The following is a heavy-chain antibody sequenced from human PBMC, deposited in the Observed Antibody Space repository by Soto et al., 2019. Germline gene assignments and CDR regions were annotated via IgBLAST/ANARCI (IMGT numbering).Heavy chain of an antibody. CDR1: GYTFTKFV. CDR2: ISAYNGNT. D-gene: IGHD7-27*01. Sequence: APVKVSFKASGYTFTKFVISWVRQAPGQGLEWMGWISAYNGNTNYAQKFQGRVTMTTDTSTSTAYMEVRSLRFDDTAVYYCARDWGGTPEHFQHWGQGTLVTAPQ. V-gene: IGHV1-18*01. CDR3: ARDWGGTPEHFQH. J-gene: IGHJ1*01.